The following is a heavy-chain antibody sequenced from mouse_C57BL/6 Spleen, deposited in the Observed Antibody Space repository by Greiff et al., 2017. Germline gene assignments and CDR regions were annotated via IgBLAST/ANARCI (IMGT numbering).Heavy chain of an antibody. V-gene: IGHV1-81*01. CDR2: IYPRSGNT. CDR3: AGGGDGYYYFDY. Sequence: QVQLQQPGAELARPGASVKLSCKASGYTFTSYGISWVKQRTGQGLEWIGEIYPRSGNTYYNEKFKGKATLTADKSSSTAYMELRSLTSEDSAVYFCAGGGDGYYYFDYWGQGTTLTVSS. J-gene: IGHJ2*01. D-gene: IGHD2-3*01. CDR1: GYTFTSYG.